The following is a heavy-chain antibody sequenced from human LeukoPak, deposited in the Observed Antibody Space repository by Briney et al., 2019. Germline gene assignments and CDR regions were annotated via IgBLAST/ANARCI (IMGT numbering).Heavy chain of an antibody. Sequence: HPGGSLRLSCAASGFTFSSYWMSWVCQAPGKGLEWVANIKQDGSEKYYVDSVKGRFTISRDNAKNSLYLQMNSLRAEDTAVYYCARVGYYDTHYGMDVWGQGTTVTVSS. J-gene: IGHJ6*02. V-gene: IGHV3-7*01. D-gene: IGHD3-22*01. CDR1: GFTFSSYW. CDR3: ARVGYYDTHYGMDV. CDR2: IKQDGSEK.